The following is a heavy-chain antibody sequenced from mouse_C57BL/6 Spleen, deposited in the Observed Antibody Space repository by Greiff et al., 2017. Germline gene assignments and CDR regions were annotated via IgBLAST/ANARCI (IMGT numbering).Heavy chain of an antibody. Sequence: EVKLMESGGGLVKPGGSLKLSCAASGFTFSSYTMSWVRQTPEKRLEWVATISGGGGNTYYPDSVKGRFTISRDNAKNTLYLQMSSLRSEDTALYYCARHYDAAMDYWGQGTSVTVSS. CDR1: GFTFSSYT. CDR2: ISGGGGNT. J-gene: IGHJ4*01. D-gene: IGHD2-12*01. CDR3: ARHYDAAMDY. V-gene: IGHV5-9*01.